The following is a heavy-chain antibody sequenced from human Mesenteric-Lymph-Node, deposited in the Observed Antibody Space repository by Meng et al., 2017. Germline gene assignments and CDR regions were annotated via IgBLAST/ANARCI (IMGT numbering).Heavy chain of an antibody. J-gene: IGHJ5*02. CDR1: GGTFSSYA. CDR3: ASSIMITFGGVITSGLGGFDP. V-gene: IGHV1-69*05. CDR2: IIPIFGTA. D-gene: IGHD3-16*02. Sequence: SVKVSCKASGGTFSSYAISWVRQAPGQGLEWMGWIIPIFGTANYAQKFQGRVTITTDESTSTAYMELSSLRSEDTAVYYGASSIMITFGGVITSGLGGFDPWGQGTLVTVSS.